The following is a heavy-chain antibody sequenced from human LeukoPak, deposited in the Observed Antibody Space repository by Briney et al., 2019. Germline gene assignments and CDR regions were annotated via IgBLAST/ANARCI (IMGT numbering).Heavy chain of an antibody. CDR1: GYIFTSYG. V-gene: IGHV1-18*04. J-gene: IGHJ5*02. CDR3: AREKPRPGYSSSWYWFDP. Sequence: ASVKVSCKASGYIFTSYGISWVRQAPGQGLEWMGWISAYNGNTNYAQKLQGRVTMTTDTSTSTAYMELRSLRSDDTAVYYCAREKPRPGYSSSWYWFDPWGQGTLVTVSS. D-gene: IGHD6-13*01. CDR2: ISAYNGNT.